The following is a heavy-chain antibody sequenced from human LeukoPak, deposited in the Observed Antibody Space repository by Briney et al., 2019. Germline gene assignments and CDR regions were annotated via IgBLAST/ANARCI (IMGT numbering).Heavy chain of an antibody. J-gene: IGHJ4*02. CDR3: TRHPYSGYDLGNDY. CDR1: GFTFSGSA. CDR2: IRSKANSYAT. Sequence: TGGSLRLSCAASGFTFSGSAMHWVRQASGKGLEWVGRIRSKANSYATAYAASVKGRFTISRDDSKNTAYLQMNSLKTEDTAVYYCTRHPYSGYDLGNDYWGQGTLVTVSS. D-gene: IGHD5-12*01. V-gene: IGHV3-73*01.